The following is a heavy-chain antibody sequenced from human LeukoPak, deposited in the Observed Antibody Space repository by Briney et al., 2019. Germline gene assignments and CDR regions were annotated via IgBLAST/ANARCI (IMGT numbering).Heavy chain of an antibody. CDR3: ARDRYSSSYNWFDP. V-gene: IGHV3-66*02. Sequence: GGSLRLSCAASGFTFSSYWMSWVRQAPGKGLEWVSVIYSGGSTYYADSVKGRFAISRDNSKNTLYLQMNSLRAEDTAVYYCARDRYSSSYNWFDPWGQGTLVTVSS. J-gene: IGHJ5*02. CDR2: IYSGGST. CDR1: GFTFSSYW. D-gene: IGHD6-6*01.